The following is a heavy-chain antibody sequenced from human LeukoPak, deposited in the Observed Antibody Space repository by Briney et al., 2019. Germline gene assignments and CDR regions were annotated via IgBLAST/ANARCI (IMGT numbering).Heavy chain of an antibody. J-gene: IGHJ4*02. Sequence: KSSETLSLTCTVSGGSISSYYWSWIRQPPGKGLEWIGYIYYSGSTNYNPSLKSRVTISVDTSKNQFSLKLSSVTAADTAVYYCARGGFELGFDYWGQGTLVTVSS. CDR3: ARGGFELGFDY. CDR2: IYYSGST. D-gene: IGHD3-10*01. CDR1: GGSISSYY. V-gene: IGHV4-59*01.